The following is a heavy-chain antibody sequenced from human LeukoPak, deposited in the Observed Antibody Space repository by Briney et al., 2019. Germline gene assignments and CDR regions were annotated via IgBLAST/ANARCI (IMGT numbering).Heavy chain of an antibody. CDR3: AATRGTRAY. Sequence: SETLSLTCAVSGGSISSSNWWSWVCQPPVKGLEWIGEIYHSGRTNYNPSLKSRVTISVDKSKNKFSLKLSTVTAADAAVYYCAATRGTRAYWGQGTLVTVSS. J-gene: IGHJ4*02. V-gene: IGHV4-4*02. CDR2: IYHSGRT. D-gene: IGHD3-10*01. CDR1: GGSISSSNW.